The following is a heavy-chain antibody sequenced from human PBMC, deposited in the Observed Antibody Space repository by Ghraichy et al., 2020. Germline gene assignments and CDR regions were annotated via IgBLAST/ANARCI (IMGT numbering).Heavy chain of an antibody. Sequence: LSLTCAASGFTFSSYWMTWVRQAPGKGLEWVANINLDGSEKFYVDSVKGRFTISRDNTRNSLYLQMNSLRAEDTAVYYCATDVGMDWGQGTLVTVSS. J-gene: IGHJ4*02. CDR1: GFTFSSYW. V-gene: IGHV3-7*01. CDR2: INLDGSEK. D-gene: IGHD7-27*01. CDR3: ATDVGMD.